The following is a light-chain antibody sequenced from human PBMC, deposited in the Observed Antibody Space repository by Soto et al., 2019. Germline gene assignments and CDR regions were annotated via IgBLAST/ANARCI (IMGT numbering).Light chain of an antibody. J-gene: IGLJ2*01. CDR3: CSHAGRGSVL. CDR1: SSDIGAYDY. CDR2: EVN. Sequence: QSALTQPASLSGSPGQSITISCTGTSSDIGAYDYVSWFQQHPGKAPKLMISEVNNRPSGVSDRFSASKSGNTASLTISGLQAEDEADYYCCSHAGRGSVLFGGGTKLTVL. V-gene: IGLV2-14*01.